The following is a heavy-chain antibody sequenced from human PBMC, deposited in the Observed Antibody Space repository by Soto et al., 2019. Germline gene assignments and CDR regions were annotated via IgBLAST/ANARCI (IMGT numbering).Heavy chain of an antibody. CDR2: INHSGST. V-gene: IGHV4-34*01. CDR1: GGSFSGYY. J-gene: IGHJ4*02. CDR3: ARDNVLRYFDWYRRYFDY. Sequence: KPSETLSLTCAVYGGSFSGYYWSWIRQPPGKGLEWIGEINHSGSTNYNPSLKSRVTISVDTSKNQFSLKLSSVTAADTAVYYCARDNVLRYFDWYRRYFDYWGQGTLVTVSS. D-gene: IGHD3-9*01.